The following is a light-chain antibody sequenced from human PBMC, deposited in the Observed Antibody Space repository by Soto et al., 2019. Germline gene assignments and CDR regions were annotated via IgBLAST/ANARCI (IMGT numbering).Light chain of an antibody. CDR3: QQSYSTMWT. Sequence: DIPMTQSPSSLSASVGDRVTITCRASQGISTYLNWYQQKPGKAPKLLIYAASGLQSGVPSRFSGSGSDTDFTLTISSLQPEDFATYSCQQSYSTMWTFGQGTKVEIQ. J-gene: IGKJ1*01. CDR1: QGISTY. V-gene: IGKV1-39*01. CDR2: AAS.